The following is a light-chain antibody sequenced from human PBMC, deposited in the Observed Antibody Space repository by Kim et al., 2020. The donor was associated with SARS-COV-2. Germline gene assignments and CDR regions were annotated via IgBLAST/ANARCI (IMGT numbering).Light chain of an antibody. V-gene: IGKV3-11*01. Sequence: LSPGERATLSCRASQSVDSYLAWYQQRPGQAPRLLIYDASNRATDIPARFAGRGSGTDFTLTISTLEPEDFAVYYCQHRSNWPRTFGQGTKVDIK. CDR2: DAS. CDR1: QSVDSY. J-gene: IGKJ1*01. CDR3: QHRSNWPRT.